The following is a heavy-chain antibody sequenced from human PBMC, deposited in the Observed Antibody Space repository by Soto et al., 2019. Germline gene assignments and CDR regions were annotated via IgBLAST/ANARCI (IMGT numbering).Heavy chain of an antibody. J-gene: IGHJ4*02. Sequence: GSLRLSCAASGFTVSSNYMSWVRQAPGKGLEWVSVIYSGGSTYYADSVKGRFTISRDNSKNTLYLQMNSLRAEDTAVYYCATIAAADNYFDYWGQGTLVTVSS. V-gene: IGHV3-66*01. CDR2: IYSGGST. CDR1: GFTVSSNY. CDR3: ATIAAADNYFDY. D-gene: IGHD6-13*01.